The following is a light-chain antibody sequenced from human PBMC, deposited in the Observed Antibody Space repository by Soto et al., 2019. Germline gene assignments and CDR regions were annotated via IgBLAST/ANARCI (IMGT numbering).Light chain of an antibody. V-gene: IGLV2-14*01. CDR1: SSDVGGYNY. J-gene: IGLJ1*01. CDR3: CSYTTSNTRQIV. CDR2: DVS. Sequence: QSVLTQPASVSGSPGQSITISCTGTSSDVGGYNYVSWYRQQPGKAPKFMIYDVSNRPSGVSNRFSGSKSGNTASLTISGLQAEDEADYYCCSYTTSNTRQIVFGTG.